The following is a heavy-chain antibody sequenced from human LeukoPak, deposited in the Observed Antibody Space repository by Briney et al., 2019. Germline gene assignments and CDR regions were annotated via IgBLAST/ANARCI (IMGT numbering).Heavy chain of an antibody. D-gene: IGHD4-11*01. CDR1: GGSISSSSYY. CDR2: IYYSGST. V-gene: IGHV4-39*07. Sequence: SETLSLTCTVSGGSISSSSYYWGWIRQPPGKGLEWIGSIYYSGSTYYNPSLKSRVTISVDTSKNQFSLKLSSVTAADTAVYYCARDHDYSRSAFDIWGQGTMVTVSS. CDR3: ARDHDYSRSAFDI. J-gene: IGHJ3*02.